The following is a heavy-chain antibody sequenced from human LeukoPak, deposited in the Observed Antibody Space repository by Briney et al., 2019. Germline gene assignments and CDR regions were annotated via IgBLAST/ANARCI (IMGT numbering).Heavy chain of an antibody. D-gene: IGHD1-26*01. J-gene: IGHJ3*02. Sequence: SETLSLTCAVSGYSISSGYYWGWIRQSPGKGLEWIGSIYHSGSTYYNPSLKSRVTISVDTSKNQFSLKLSSVTAADTAVYYCARDSGSYDAFDIWGQGTMVTVSS. CDR2: IYHSGST. V-gene: IGHV4-38-2*02. CDR3: ARDSGSYDAFDI. CDR1: GYSISSGYY.